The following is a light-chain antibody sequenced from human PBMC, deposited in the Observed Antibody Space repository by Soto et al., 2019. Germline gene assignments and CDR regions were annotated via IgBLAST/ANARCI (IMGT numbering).Light chain of an antibody. J-gene: IGKJ2*01. CDR2: GAS. Sequence: EIVMTQSPATLSVSPGERTTLFCRPSMSVSSNLAWYQQKPGQAPRLLIYGASTRATGIPARFSGSGSGTEFTLTISSQQSEDFAVYYCQQYNNWPPYTFGQGTKLEIK. CDR1: MSVSSN. V-gene: IGKV3-15*01. CDR3: QQYNNWPPYT.